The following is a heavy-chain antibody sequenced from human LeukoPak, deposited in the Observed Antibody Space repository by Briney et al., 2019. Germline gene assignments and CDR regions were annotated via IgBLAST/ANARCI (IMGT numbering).Heavy chain of an antibody. V-gene: IGHV3-23*01. CDR2: ISGSGGST. CDR1: GFTFSSYG. CDR3: AKDLRPVPPKSFQLDY. Sequence: SGGSLRLSCAASGFTFSSYGMSWVRQAPGKGLEWVSAISGSGGSTYYADSVKGRFTISRDNSKNTLYLQMNSLRAEDTAVYYCAKDLRPVPPKSFQLDYWGQGTLVTDSS. J-gene: IGHJ4*02. D-gene: IGHD2-2*01.